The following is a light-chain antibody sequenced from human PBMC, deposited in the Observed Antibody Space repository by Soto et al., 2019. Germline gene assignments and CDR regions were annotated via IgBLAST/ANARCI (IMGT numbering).Light chain of an antibody. CDR2: GAS. J-gene: IGKJ4*01. Sequence: EIVLTQSPGTLSLSPGERATLSCRASQSVSSSYLAWYQQKPGQAPRLVIYGASSRATGVPDRFSGSGSGTDFTLSISRLEPEDFAVSCCQQYGSSLLTFGGGTKVEIK. V-gene: IGKV3-20*01. CDR3: QQYGSSLLT. CDR1: QSVSSSY.